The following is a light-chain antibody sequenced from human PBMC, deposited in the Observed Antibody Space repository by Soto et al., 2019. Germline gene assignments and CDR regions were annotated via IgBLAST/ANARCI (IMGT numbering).Light chain of an antibody. V-gene: IGLV2-8*01. J-gene: IGLJ2*01. CDR2: EVN. Sequence: QSVLTQPPSASGSPGRSVTISCTGTSSDIGGYNYVSWYQQHPGKAPKLMIYEVNKRPSGVPDRFSGSKSGNTASLTASGLQAEDEADYYCASHAGRKNIIFGGGTKLTVL. CDR1: SSDIGGYNY. CDR3: ASHAGRKNII.